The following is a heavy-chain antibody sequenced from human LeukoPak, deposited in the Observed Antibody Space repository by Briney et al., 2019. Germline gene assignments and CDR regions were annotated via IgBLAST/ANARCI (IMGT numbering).Heavy chain of an antibody. Sequence: GGSLRLSCAASGFTFGSYGMSWVRQAPGKGLEWVSAISGSGGSTYYADSVKGRFTISRDNSKNTLYLQMNSLRAEDTAVYYCAREGYSSGWYQGPDYWGQGTLVTVSS. CDR2: ISGSGGST. CDR3: AREGYSSGWYQGPDY. V-gene: IGHV3-23*01. J-gene: IGHJ4*02. CDR1: GFTFGSYG. D-gene: IGHD6-19*01.